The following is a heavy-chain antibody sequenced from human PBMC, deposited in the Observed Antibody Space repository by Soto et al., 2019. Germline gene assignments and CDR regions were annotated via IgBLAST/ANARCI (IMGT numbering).Heavy chain of an antibody. CDR3: ARDYGGSNDY. CDR2: IYHSGST. J-gene: IGHJ4*02. D-gene: IGHD4-17*01. CDR1: VGYISSGGYS. V-gene: IGHV4-30-2*01. Sequence: QLQLPESGSGLVKPSQTLSLTCAVSVGYISSGGYSWSWIRQPPGKGLEWLGYIYHSGSTYYNPSLKGRVTISVDRSKNQFSLKLSSVTAADTAVYYCARDYGGSNDYWGQGTLVTVSS.